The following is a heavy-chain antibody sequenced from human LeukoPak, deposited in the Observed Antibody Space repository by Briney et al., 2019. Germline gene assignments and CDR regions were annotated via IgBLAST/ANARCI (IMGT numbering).Heavy chain of an antibody. CDR1: GGSISSSSYY. CDR2: IYYSGST. Sequence: PSETRSLTCTVSGGSISSSSYYWGWLRQPPGKGLEWIGSIYYSGSTYYNPSLKSRVTISVDTSKNQFSLKLSSVTAADTAVYYCASPGFGEFRAYDYWGQGTLVTVSS. V-gene: IGHV4-39*07. CDR3: ASPGFGEFRAYDY. J-gene: IGHJ4*02. D-gene: IGHD3-10*01.